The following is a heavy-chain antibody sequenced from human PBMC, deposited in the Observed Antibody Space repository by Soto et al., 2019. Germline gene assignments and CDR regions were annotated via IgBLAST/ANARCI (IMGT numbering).Heavy chain of an antibody. CDR3: AKGPRGLSYYDSSGYYYC. Sequence: PGGSLRLSCAASGFTFSSYGMHWVRQAPGKGLEWVAVISYDGSNKYYADSVKGRFTISRDNSKNTLYLQMNSLRAEDTAVYYCAKGPRGLSYYDSSGYYYCWGQGTLVTVSS. CDR1: GFTFSSYG. J-gene: IGHJ4*02. D-gene: IGHD3-22*01. V-gene: IGHV3-30*18. CDR2: ISYDGSNK.